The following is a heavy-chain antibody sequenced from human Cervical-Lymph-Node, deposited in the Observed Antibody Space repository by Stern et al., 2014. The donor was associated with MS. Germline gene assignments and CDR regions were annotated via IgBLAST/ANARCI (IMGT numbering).Heavy chain of an antibody. V-gene: IGHV3-13*01. Sequence: EVQLEESGGGLVQPGGSLRLSCAASGFTFSSYDMHWVRQATGKGLEWVSAIGTAGDTYYPGSVKGRFTISRENAKNSLYLQMNSLRAGDTAVYYCARALGYCSGGSCYYFDYWGQGTLVTVSS. CDR1: GFTFSSYD. CDR3: ARALGYCSGGSCYYFDY. D-gene: IGHD2-15*01. J-gene: IGHJ4*02. CDR2: IGTAGDT.